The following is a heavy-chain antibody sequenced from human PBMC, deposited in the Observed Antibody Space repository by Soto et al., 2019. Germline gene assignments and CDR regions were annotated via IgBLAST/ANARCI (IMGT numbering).Heavy chain of an antibody. CDR2: VSGRGGRA. CDR1: GFTFSSYA. V-gene: IGHV3-23*01. D-gene: IGHD6-19*01. CDR3: AKDRSPGAVAGTSDFDS. J-gene: IGHJ4*02. Sequence: GGSLRLSCAASGFTFSSYAMSWVRQAPGKGLDWVSTVSGRGGRAYYADSVKGRFTISRDNSKNALYLQVNSLRAEDTAIYYCAKDRSPGAVAGTSDFDSWGQGILVTVSS.